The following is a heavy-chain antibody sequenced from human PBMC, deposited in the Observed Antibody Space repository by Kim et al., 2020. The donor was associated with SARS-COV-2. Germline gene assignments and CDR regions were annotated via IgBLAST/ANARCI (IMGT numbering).Heavy chain of an antibody. CDR2: T. J-gene: IGHJ4*02. D-gene: IGHD6-19*01. CDR3: NEESSGWSFDY. Sequence: TASTAAVKGRFTISGDDSKKTEYLQMNSLTTEDTAVYYCNEESSGWSFDYWGQGTLVTVSS. V-gene: IGHV3-73*01.